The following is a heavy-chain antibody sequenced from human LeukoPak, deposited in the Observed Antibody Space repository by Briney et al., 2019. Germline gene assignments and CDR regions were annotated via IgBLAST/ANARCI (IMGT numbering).Heavy chain of an antibody. D-gene: IGHD2-2*01. Sequence: LGESLKISCKASGYNFFTYWIGWVRQMPGKGLEWMGIIYPADSQTRYSPSFQGQVTISADKSISTACLQWSSLKASDTAIYYCARPECSSTRCYLYFQHWGQGTLVTVSS. CDR1: GYNFFTYW. V-gene: IGHV5-51*01. CDR3: ARPECSSTRCYLYFQH. J-gene: IGHJ1*01. CDR2: IYPADSQT.